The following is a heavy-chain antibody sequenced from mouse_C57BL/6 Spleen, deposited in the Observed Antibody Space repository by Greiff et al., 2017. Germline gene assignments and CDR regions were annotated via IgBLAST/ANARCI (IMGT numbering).Heavy chain of an antibody. CDR1: GFTFSDYY. Sequence: EVQLVESEAGLVQPGRSMKLSCTASGFTFSDYYMAWVRQVPEKGLEWVANINSDGSSTYYLASLKSRFIISRANAKNILYLQMSSLKSEDTATYYCARDRSYHCYFDVWGTGTTVTVSS. V-gene: IGHV5-16*01. CDR2: INSDGSST. J-gene: IGHJ1*03. D-gene: IGHD1-1*01. CDR3: ARDRSYHCYFDV.